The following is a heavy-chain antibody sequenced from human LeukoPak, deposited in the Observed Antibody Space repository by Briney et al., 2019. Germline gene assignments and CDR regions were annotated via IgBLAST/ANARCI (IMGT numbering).Heavy chain of an antibody. CDR1: GFTFSSYA. CDR2: IIPIFGTA. D-gene: IGHD6-19*01. J-gene: IGHJ4*02. Sequence: PGRSLRLSCAASGFTFSSYAISWVRQAPGQGLEWMGGIIPIFGTANYAQKFQGGVTITADESTSTAYMELSSLRSEDTAVYYCARSHSSGWSIFDYWGQGTLVTVSS. CDR3: ARSHSSGWSIFDY. V-gene: IGHV1-69*01.